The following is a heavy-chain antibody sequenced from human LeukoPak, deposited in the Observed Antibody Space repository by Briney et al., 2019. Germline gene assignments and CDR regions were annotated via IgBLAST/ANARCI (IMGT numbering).Heavy chain of an antibody. CDR1: GGSISSYY. CDR2: IYYSGST. CDR3: ARDLYYDSSGYPLGAFDI. J-gene: IGHJ3*02. V-gene: IGHV4-59*01. D-gene: IGHD3-22*01. Sequence: SETLSLTCTVSGGSISSYYWSWIRQPPGKGLGWIGYIYYSGSTNYNPSLKSRVTISVDTSKNQFSLKLSSVTAADTAVYYCARDLYYDSSGYPLGAFDIWGQGTMVTVSS.